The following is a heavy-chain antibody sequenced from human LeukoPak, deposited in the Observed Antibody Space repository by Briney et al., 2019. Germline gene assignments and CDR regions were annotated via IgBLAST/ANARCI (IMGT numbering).Heavy chain of an antibody. Sequence: PSETLSLTCTVSGGSISSYYWSWIRQPPGKGLKWLGYIHYSGNTNYNPSLKSRVTISVDTSKNQFSLKLSSVTAADTAVYYCARTTEGGYTYGYFYSYCMDVWGKGTTVTISS. D-gene: IGHD5-18*01. CDR3: ARTTEGGYTYGYFYSYCMDV. V-gene: IGHV4-59*01. CDR2: IHYSGNT. J-gene: IGHJ6*03. CDR1: GGSISSYY.